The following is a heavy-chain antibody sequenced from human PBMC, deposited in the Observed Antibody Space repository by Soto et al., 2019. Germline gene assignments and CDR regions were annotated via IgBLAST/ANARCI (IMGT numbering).Heavy chain of an antibody. D-gene: IGHD3-9*01. Sequence: SETLSLTCTVSGGSINSYYWSWIRQPPGKGLEWIGYIYYSGSTNYNPSLKSRVTISVDTSKNQFSLKLSSVTAADTAVYYCARESGAGYMDVWGQGTTVTVSS. CDR3: ARESGAGYMDV. CDR2: IYYSGST. J-gene: IGHJ6*02. V-gene: IGHV4-59*01. CDR1: GGSINSYY.